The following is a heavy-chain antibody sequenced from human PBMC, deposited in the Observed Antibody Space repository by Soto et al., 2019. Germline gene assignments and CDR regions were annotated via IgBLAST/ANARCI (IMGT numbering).Heavy chain of an antibody. CDR3: ARIRSGGSCYGDAFDI. CDR1: GFSLSTSGMC. J-gene: IGHJ3*02. V-gene: IGHV2-70*01. D-gene: IGHD2-15*01. Sequence: SGPTLVNPTQTLTLTCTFSGFSLSTSGMCVSWIRQPPGKALEWLALIDWDDDKYYSTSLKTRLTISKDTSKNQVVLTMTNMDPVDTATYYCARIRSGGSCYGDAFDIWGQGTMVTVPS. CDR2: IDWDDDK.